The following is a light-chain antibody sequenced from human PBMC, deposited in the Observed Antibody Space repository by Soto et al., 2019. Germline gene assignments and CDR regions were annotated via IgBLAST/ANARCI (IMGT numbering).Light chain of an antibody. CDR1: QSVSSSY. J-gene: IGKJ1*01. Sequence: EIVLTQSPATLSLSPGERATLSCGASQSVSSSYLAWYQQKPGLAPRLLIYDASSRATGIPDRFSGSASGTEFRLAICKLQPEDFAVEYCQQYGSSRGTFGQGTQVEIK. CDR2: DAS. V-gene: IGKV3D-20*01. CDR3: QQYGSSRGT.